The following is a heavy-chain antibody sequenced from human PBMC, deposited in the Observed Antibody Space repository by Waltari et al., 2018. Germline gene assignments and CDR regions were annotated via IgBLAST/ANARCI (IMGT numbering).Heavy chain of an antibody. CDR2: IYANSAST. Sequence: QVKLQQWGEGLEKPSETLSLTCAVYGGSIRDYYYWSWIRQPPGKGLEWIGYIYANSASTNYNPSLKNRVTISKDTSKNQFSLKLSSLTAADTAVYYCARAPYSYDREDYWGQGVLVTVSS. D-gene: IGHD3-22*01. CDR1: GGSIRDYY. V-gene: IGHV4-59*12. J-gene: IGHJ4*02. CDR3: ARAPYSYDREDY.